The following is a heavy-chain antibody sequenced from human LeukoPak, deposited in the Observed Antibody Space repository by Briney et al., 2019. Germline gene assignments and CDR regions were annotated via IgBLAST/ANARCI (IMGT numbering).Heavy chain of an antibody. V-gene: IGHV3-33*06. CDR1: GFSFSSYG. Sequence: PGGSLRLSCAASGFSFSSYGMHWGCQAPGKGLEWVSLIWYDGGNKYYVASVKGRFTISRDNARSTLYLQMNSLRAEDTAVYYCAKASDYGGNLYYFDYWGQGTLVTVSS. J-gene: IGHJ4*02. CDR2: IWYDGGNK. CDR3: AKASDYGGNLYYFDY. D-gene: IGHD4-23*01.